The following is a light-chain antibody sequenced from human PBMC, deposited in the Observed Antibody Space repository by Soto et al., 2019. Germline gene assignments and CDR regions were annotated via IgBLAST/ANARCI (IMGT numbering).Light chain of an antibody. J-gene: IGKJ4*01. CDR3: QQYGSSPLT. Sequence: EIVLTQSPGTLSLSPGERATLSCRASQNVGNNYLVWYQQKPGQPPRFLMYDVSTRATGIRDRLSGSGSGKDFTITISRLEPEDFAVYDCQQYGSSPLTFGGGTKVEIK. CDR1: QNVGNNY. CDR2: DVS. V-gene: IGKV3-20*01.